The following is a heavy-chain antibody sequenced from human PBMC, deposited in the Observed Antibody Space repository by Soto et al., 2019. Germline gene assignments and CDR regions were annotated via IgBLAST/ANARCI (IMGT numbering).Heavy chain of an antibody. CDR1: GFTFSSYS. J-gene: IGHJ4*02. CDR3: ARGFDSGSYWGPTNFDY. D-gene: IGHD1-26*01. Sequence: GGSLRLSCAASGFTFSSYSMNWVRQAPGKGLEWVSYISSSSSTIYYADSVKGRFTISRDNAKNSLYLQMNSLRDEDTAVYYCARGFDSGSYWGPTNFDYWGQGTLVTVSS. CDR2: ISSSSSTI. V-gene: IGHV3-48*02.